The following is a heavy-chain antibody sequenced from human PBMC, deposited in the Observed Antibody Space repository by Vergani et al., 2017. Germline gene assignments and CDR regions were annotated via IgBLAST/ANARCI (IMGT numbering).Heavy chain of an antibody. V-gene: IGHV4-31*03. Sequence: QVQLQESGPGLVKPSQTLSLTCTVSGGSISSGGYYWSWIRQHPGKGLEWIGYIYYSGSTYYNPSLKSRVTISVDTSKNQFSLKLSSVTAADTAVYYCARLVESPVAGTFGFSGFAFDIWGQGTMVTVSS. CDR3: ARLVESPVAGTFGFSGFAFDI. CDR2: IYYSGST. CDR1: GGSISSGGYY. J-gene: IGHJ3*02. D-gene: IGHD6-19*01.